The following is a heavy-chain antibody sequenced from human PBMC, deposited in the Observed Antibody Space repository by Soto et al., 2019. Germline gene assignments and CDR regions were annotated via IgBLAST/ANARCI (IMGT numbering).Heavy chain of an antibody. V-gene: IGHV6-1*01. CDR2: TYYRSKWYN. CDR3: AREGSIAARPKLQYYYYYGMDV. CDR1: GDSVSSNSAA. Sequence: KQSQTLSLTCAISGDSVSSNSAAWNWIRQSPSRGLEWLGRTYYRSKWYNDYAVSVKSRITINPDTSKNQFSLQLNSVTPEDTAVYYCAREGSIAARPKLQYYYYYGMDVWGQGTTVTVSS. J-gene: IGHJ6*02. D-gene: IGHD6-6*01.